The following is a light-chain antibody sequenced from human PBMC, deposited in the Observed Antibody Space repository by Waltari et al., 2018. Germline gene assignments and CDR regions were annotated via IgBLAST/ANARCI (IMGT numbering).Light chain of an antibody. Sequence: QSALTQPASVSGSPGQSITISCTGTSSDIGAYNFVSWYQKHPGKAPKVMIYDVNKRPAGVSSRFSGSKSGNPASLTISGLQAEDEADYYCSSYTTGSTRYVFGSGTKVTVL. J-gene: IGLJ1*01. CDR1: SSDIGAYNF. CDR2: DVN. V-gene: IGLV2-14*03. CDR3: SSYTTGSTRYV.